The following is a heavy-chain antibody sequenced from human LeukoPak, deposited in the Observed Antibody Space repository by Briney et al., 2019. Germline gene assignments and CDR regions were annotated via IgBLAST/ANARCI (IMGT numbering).Heavy chain of an antibody. D-gene: IGHD3-22*01. V-gene: IGHV4-59*01. CDR2: IYYSGST. Sequence: SETLSLTCTVSGGSISSYYWSWIRQPPGKGLEWIGYIYYSGSTNYNPSLKSRVTISVDTSKNQFSLKLSSVTAADTAAYYCARVVWLSYYYGMDVWGQGTTVTVSS. J-gene: IGHJ6*02. CDR1: GGSISSYY. CDR3: ARVVWLSYYYGMDV.